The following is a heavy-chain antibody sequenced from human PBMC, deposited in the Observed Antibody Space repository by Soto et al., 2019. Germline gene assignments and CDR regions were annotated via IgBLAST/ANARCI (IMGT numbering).Heavy chain of an antibody. CDR2: ISYDGSNK. V-gene: IGHV3-30*18. J-gene: IGHJ4*02. Sequence: GGSLRLSCAASGFTFSSYGMHWVRQAPGKGLEWVAVISYDGSNKYYADSVKGRFTISRDNSKNTLYLQMNSLRAEDTAVYYCAKDRRLYSSGWPLFDYWGQGTLVTVSS. CDR1: GFTFSSYG. CDR3: AKDRRLYSSGWPLFDY. D-gene: IGHD6-19*01.